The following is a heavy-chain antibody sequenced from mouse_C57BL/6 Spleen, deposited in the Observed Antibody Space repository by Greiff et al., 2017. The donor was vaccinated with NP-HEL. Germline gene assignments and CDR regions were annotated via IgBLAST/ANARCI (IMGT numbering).Heavy chain of an antibody. CDR3: ARNRGDGYPAWFAY. D-gene: IGHD2-3*01. V-gene: IGHV2-2*01. CDR1: GFSLTSYG. Sequence: QVTLKESGPGLVQPSQSLSITCTVSGFSLTSYGVHWVRQSPGKGLEWLGVIWSGGSTDYNAAFISRLSISKDNSKSQVFFKMNSLQADDTAIYYCARNRGDGYPAWFAYWGQGTLVTVSA. CDR2: IWSGGST. J-gene: IGHJ3*01.